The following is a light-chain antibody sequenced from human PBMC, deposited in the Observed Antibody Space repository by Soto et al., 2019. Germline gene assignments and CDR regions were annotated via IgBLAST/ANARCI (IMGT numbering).Light chain of an antibody. J-gene: IGKJ1*01. V-gene: IGKV3D-15*01. Sequence: EIVMTQSPATLSVSPGERATLSCRASQSVSSNLAWYQQKPGQAPRLLIYGASTRATGIPARFSGSGSGAEFILTISSLQSEDFAVYHCQQYNIWPWTFGQGTKVDIK. CDR2: GAS. CDR1: QSVSSN. CDR3: QQYNIWPWT.